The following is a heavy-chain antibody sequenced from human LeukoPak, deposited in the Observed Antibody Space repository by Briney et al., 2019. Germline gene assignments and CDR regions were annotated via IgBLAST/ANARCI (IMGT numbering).Heavy chain of an antibody. V-gene: IGHV3-23*01. D-gene: IGHD1-26*01. CDR2: ISGSGGST. CDR3: AKDLGGYIGSYYVEVAFDI. Sequence: PGGSLRLSCAASGFAFGSYAMSWVRQAPGKGLEWVSAISGSGGSTYYADSVKGRFTISRDNYKNTLYLQMSSLRAEDTAVYYCAKDLGGYIGSYYVEVAFDIWGQGTMVTVSS. CDR1: GFAFGSYA. J-gene: IGHJ3*02.